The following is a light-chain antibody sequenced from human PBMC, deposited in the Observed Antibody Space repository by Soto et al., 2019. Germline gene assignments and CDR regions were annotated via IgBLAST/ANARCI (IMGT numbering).Light chain of an antibody. CDR2: WAS. J-gene: IGKJ4*02. CDR1: QSVLYNSDNKNY. V-gene: IGKV4-1*01. CDR3: QQYYITLR. Sequence: DIVMTQSPDSLAVSLGERATINCKSSQSVLYNSDNKNYLAWYQQTAGQPPKLLIYWASTRDSGVPDRFSGSWAGEVFPLTINHLHAEDVAVYCCQQYYITLRFGGGTKVEIK.